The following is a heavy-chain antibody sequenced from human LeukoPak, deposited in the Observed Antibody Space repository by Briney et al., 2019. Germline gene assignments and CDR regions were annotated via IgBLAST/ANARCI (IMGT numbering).Heavy chain of an antibody. J-gene: IGHJ5*02. V-gene: IGHV1-2*06. CDR1: GYTFTGYY. Sequence: ASVKVSCKASGYTFTGYYMHWVRQAPGQGLEWMGRINPNSGGTNYAQKFQGRVTMTRDTSISTAYMELSRLRSDDTAVYYCAMLTTVSEWFDPWGQGTLVTVSS. CDR3: AMLTTVSEWFDP. CDR2: INPNSGGT. D-gene: IGHD4-11*01.